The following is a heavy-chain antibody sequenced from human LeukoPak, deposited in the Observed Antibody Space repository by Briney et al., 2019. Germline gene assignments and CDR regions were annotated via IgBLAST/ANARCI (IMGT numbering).Heavy chain of an antibody. D-gene: IGHD3-22*01. V-gene: IGHV3-11*04. CDR2: ISSSGSTI. CDR1: GFTFSDYY. Sequence: ESGGSLRLSCAASGFTFSDYYMSWIRQAPGKGLEWVSYISSSGSTIYYADSVKGRFTISRDNAKNSLYLQMNSLRAEDTAVYYCARALTYYYDSSGYYPSGYRGQGTLVTVSS. CDR3: ARALTYYYDSSGYYPSGY. J-gene: IGHJ4*02.